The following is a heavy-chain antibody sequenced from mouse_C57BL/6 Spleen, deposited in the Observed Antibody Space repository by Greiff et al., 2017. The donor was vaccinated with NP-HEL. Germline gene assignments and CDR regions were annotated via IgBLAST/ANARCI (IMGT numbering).Heavy chain of an antibody. CDR1: GFTFSSYA. J-gene: IGHJ3*01. CDR3: ARDGYYDYDEAWFAY. CDR2: ISDGGSYT. V-gene: IGHV5-4*01. D-gene: IGHD2-4*01. Sequence: EVQLVESGGGLVKPGGSLKLSCAASGFTFSSYAMSWVRQTPEKRLEWVATISDGGSYTYYPDNVKGRFTISRDNAKNNLYLQMSHLKSEDTAMYYCARDGYYDYDEAWFAYWGQGTLVTVSA.